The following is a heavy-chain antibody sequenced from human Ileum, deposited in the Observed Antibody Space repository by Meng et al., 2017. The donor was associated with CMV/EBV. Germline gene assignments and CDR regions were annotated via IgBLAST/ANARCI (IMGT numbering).Heavy chain of an antibody. CDR1: GYSFTSYW. CDR3: ARRYCSSTTTCGMDV. CDR2: IYPGDSDT. Sequence: GESLKISCKGSGYSFTSYWIGWVRQMPGEGLEWMGIIYPGDSDTRYSPSFQGQVIISVDKSSSTAYLQWSSLKASDSDMYDCARRYCSSTTTCGMDVWGQGTTVTVSS. V-gene: IGHV5-51*01. D-gene: IGHD2-2*01. J-gene: IGHJ6*02.